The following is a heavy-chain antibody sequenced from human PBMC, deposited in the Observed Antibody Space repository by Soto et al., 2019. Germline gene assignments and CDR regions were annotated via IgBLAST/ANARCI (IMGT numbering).Heavy chain of an antibody. V-gene: IGHV3-23*01. D-gene: IGHD6-19*01. CDR2: ISDSGGSP. CDR3: VRAPEQRPIDF. Sequence: GGSLRLSCAASGFTFSSYTMAWVRQAPGKGLEWVSAISDSGGSPYYADSVQGRFTISRDNSKNTLFLLMNSLRAEDTAVYYCVRAPEQRPIDFWGHGSLVTVSS. J-gene: IGHJ4*01. CDR1: GFTFSSYT.